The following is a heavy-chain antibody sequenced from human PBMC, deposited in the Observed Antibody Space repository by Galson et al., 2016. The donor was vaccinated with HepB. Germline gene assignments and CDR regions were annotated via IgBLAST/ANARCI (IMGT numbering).Heavy chain of an antibody. CDR1: GFTFDDNA. J-gene: IGHJ4*02. D-gene: IGHD3-10*01. V-gene: IGHV3-9*01. CDR3: VGGVQGLIGALDY. Sequence: SLRLSCAASGFTFDDNAMHWVRQAPGKGLEWVSGISWNSEYIGYADSVKGRFTISRDNAKNSLYLQMNSLTAEDTALYYCVGGVQGLIGALDYWGQGTLVTVSS. CDR2: ISWNSEYI.